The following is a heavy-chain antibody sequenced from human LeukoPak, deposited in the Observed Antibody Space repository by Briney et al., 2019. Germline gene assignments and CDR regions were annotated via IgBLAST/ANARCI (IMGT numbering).Heavy chain of an antibody. CDR3: ARDVVPAAMGTFGY. J-gene: IGHJ4*02. D-gene: IGHD2-2*01. V-gene: IGHV4-31*03. CDR1: GGSISSGGYY. Sequence: PSETLSLTCTVSGGSISSGGYYWSWIRQHPGKGLEWIGCIYYSGSTYYNPSLKSRVTISVDTSKNQFSLKLSSVTAADTAVYYCARDVVPAAMGTFGYWGQGTLVTVSS. CDR2: IYYSGST.